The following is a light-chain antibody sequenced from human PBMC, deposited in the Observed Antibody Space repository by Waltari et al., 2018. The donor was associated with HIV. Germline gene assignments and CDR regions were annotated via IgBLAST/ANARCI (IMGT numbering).Light chain of an antibody. CDR1: SSDVGGYNP. J-gene: IGLJ2*01. CDR3: CAYAGSTTYVI. Sequence: QSALTQPAPVSGSPGQSITISCTGTSSDVGGYNPVPWYQQHPGKAPKLLIYEVSKRPSGVSNRFAGSKSGNTASLTISGLQAEDEADYYCCAYAGSTTYVIFGGGTKLTVL. V-gene: IGLV2-23*02. CDR2: EVS.